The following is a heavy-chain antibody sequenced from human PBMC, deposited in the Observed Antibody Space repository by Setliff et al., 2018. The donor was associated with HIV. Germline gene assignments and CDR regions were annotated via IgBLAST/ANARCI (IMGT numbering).Heavy chain of an antibody. V-gene: IGHV4-34*01. J-gene: IGHJ2*01. CDR2: INHSGKT. Sequence: SETLSLTCAVYGGSFSGYYWTWIRQPPGKGLEWIGDINHSGKTNYNRSLKSRVTISLDTSKNQFSLRLTSVTAADTAIYYCARAYCSGGNCYSTLEGNYYFDLWGRGTLVTVSS. CDR3: ARAYCSGGNCYSTLEGNYYFDL. CDR1: GGSFSGYY. D-gene: IGHD2-15*01.